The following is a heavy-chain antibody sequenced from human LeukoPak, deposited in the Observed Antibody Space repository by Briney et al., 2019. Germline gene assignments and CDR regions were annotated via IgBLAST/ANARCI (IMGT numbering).Heavy chain of an antibody. V-gene: IGHV3-66*01. CDR1: GFTVSSNY. D-gene: IGHD3-22*01. CDR3: ARRAYYYDSSGYRLMDYFDY. CDR2: IYSGGST. Sequence: PGGSLRLSCAASGFTVSSNYMSWVRQAPGKGLEWVSVIYSGGSTYYADSVKGRFTISRDNSKNTLYLQMNSLRAEDTAVYYCARRAYYYDSSGYRLMDYFDYWGQGTLVTVSP. J-gene: IGHJ4*02.